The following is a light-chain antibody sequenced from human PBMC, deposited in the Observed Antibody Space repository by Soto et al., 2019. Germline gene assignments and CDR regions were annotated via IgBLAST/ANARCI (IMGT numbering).Light chain of an antibody. CDR1: QSLTNY. J-gene: IGKJ1*01. CDR3: QQYRSTPRT. Sequence: EIVLTQSPGTLSLSPGEGATLSCRASQSLTNYLAWYQHKPGQAPRLLIYGASSRATGIPDRFSGSGSGTDFTLTISRLEPEDFAVYYCQQYRSTPRTFGQGTKVDIK. CDR2: GAS. V-gene: IGKV3-20*01.